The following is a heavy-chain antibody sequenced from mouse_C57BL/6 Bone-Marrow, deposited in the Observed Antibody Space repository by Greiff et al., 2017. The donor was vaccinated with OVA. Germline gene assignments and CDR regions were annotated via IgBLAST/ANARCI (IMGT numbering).Heavy chain of an antibody. J-gene: IGHJ4*01. CDR1: GYAFTNYL. Sequence: VKLQQSGAELVRPGTSVKVSCKASGYAFTNYLIEWVKQRPGQGLEWIGVINPGSGGTNYNEKFKGKATLTADKSSSTAYMQLSSLTSEDSAVYFCARWWGYYYAMDYWGQGTSVTVSS. D-gene: IGHD1-1*02. V-gene: IGHV1-54*01. CDR2: INPGSGGT. CDR3: ARWWGYYYAMDY.